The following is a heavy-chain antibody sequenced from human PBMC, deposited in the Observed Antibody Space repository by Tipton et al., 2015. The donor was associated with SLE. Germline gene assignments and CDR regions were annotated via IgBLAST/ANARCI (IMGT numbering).Heavy chain of an antibody. CDR2: ISWDDGST. V-gene: IGHV3-43*01. CDR3: ARKDDYYGSGSYNGMDV. Sequence: SLRLSCAASGFTFDDYTMHWVRQAPGKGLEWVSLISWDDGSTYYADSVKGRFTISRDNSKNSLYLQMNSLRTEDTALYYCARKDDYYGSGSYNGMDVWGQGTTVTVSS. J-gene: IGHJ6*02. D-gene: IGHD3-10*01. CDR1: GFTFDDYT.